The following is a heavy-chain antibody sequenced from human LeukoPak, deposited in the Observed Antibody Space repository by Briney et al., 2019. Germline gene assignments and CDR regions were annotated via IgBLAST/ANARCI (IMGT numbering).Heavy chain of an antibody. D-gene: IGHD2-21*02. Sequence: PSETLSLTCTVSGGSISSFFWNWIRQPPGKGLEWIGYIHYTGSTKDNPSLKSRVTTSVDKSKNQFSLKLSSVTAADTAVYYCAGAYCGGDCYSGRTFDIWGQGTMVTVSS. V-gene: IGHV4-59*12. J-gene: IGHJ3*02. CDR3: AGAYCGGDCYSGRTFDI. CDR1: GGSISSFF. CDR2: IHYTGST.